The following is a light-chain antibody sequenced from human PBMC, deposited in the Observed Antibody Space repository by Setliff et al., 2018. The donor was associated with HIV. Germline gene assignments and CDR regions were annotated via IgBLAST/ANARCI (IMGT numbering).Light chain of an antibody. J-gene: IGLJ2*01. V-gene: IGLV1-40*01. CDR1: SSNIGANYD. CDR2: NNR. Sequence: QSVLTQPPSVSGAPGQKVTISCAGSSSNIGANYDVHWYQQIPGTAPKLLIFNNRNRPSGVSDRFSGSKSGTSASLAITGLQAEDEAEYYCHSYDKSLDAAVFGGGTKVTVL. CDR3: HSYDKSLDAAV.